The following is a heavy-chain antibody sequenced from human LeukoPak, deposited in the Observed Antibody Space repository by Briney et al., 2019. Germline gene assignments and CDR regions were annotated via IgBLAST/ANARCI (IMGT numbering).Heavy chain of an antibody. CDR2: IYYSGST. CDR1: GGSISSSSYY. D-gene: IGHD2-2*01. Sequence: KPSETLSLTCTVSGGSISSSSYYWGWIRQPPGKGLEWIGNIYYSGSTYYNPSLKSRVTTSVDMSTNQFSLKLRSVTAADTAVYYCARVDYSSHRGVYYYYYMDVWGKGATVTVSS. V-gene: IGHV4-39*01. J-gene: IGHJ6*03. CDR3: ARVDYSSHRGVYYYYYMDV.